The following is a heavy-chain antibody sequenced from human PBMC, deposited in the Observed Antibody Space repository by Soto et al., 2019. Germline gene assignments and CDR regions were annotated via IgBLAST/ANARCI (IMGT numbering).Heavy chain of an antibody. J-gene: IGHJ6*02. D-gene: IGHD3-10*01. CDR1: GFTFSTYA. V-gene: IGHV3-23*01. CDR2: ISGTGGST. Sequence: PGGSLRLSCAASGFTFSTYAMGWVRQAPGKGLEWVSAISGTGGSTNYADSVKGRFTISRDNSKNTLYLQMNSLRAEDTAVYYCANTLMDYYGMDVWGQGTTVTVSS. CDR3: ANTLMDYYGMDV.